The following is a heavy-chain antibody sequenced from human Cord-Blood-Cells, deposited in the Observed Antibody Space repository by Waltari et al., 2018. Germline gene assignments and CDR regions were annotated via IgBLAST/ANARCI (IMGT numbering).Heavy chain of an antibody. CDR2: INPNRGGK. CDR1: GYTFTGYY. CDR3: ARSITIFGVVMSDAFDI. V-gene: IGHV1-2*02. Sequence: QVQLVQSGAEVKKPGASVKVSCKASGYTFTGYYMHWVRQAPGQGLEWMGWINPNRGGKNYAKKFQGRVTMNRDTSISTAYMELSRLRSDDTAVYYCARSITIFGVVMSDAFDIWGQGTMVTVSS. J-gene: IGHJ3*02. D-gene: IGHD3-3*01.